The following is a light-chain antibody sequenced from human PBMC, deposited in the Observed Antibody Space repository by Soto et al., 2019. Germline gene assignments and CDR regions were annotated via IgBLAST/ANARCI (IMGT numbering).Light chain of an antibody. J-gene: IGKJ2*01. Sequence: EIVMTQSPATLSLSPGERAALSCMASQSINSELAWYQQKPGQPPRLLIYGAYTRATGVPARFTGSESGSEFTLTISGLQSEDFAVYYCQQGHNWPLTFGQGTRLEI. CDR2: GAY. CDR1: QSINSE. CDR3: QQGHNWPLT. V-gene: IGKV3-15*01.